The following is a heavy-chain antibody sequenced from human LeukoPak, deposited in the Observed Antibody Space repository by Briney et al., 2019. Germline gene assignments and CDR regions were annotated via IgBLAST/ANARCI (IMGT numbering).Heavy chain of an antibody. D-gene: IGHD4-17*01. CDR2: IYTTRET. CDR1: GFSFSSYD. Sequence: GGSLRLSCAASGFSFSSYDMHWVRQATGKGLEWVSAIYTTRETYYPGSVKGRFTISRENAKNSLYLQMNRLRAGDTAVYYCARVSDYGDYAYDYWGQGTLVTVSS. J-gene: IGHJ4*02. V-gene: IGHV3-13*04. CDR3: ARVSDYGDYAYDY.